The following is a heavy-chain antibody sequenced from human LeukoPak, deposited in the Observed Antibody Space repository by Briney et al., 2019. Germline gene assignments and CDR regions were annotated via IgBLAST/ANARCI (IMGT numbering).Heavy chain of an antibody. D-gene: IGHD1-26*01. CDR2: IYTSGST. CDR1: GGSISSYY. V-gene: IGHV4-4*07. J-gene: IGHJ4*02. Sequence: SETLSLTCTVSGGSISSYYWSWIRQPAGKGLGWIGRIYTSGSTNYNPSLKSRVTMSVDTSKNQFSLKLSSVTAADTAVYYCAIGSGSDFDYWGQGTLVTVSS. CDR3: AIGSGSDFDY.